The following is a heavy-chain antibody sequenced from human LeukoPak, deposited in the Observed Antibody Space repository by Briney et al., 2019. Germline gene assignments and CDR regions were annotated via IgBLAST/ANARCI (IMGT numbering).Heavy chain of an antibody. J-gene: IGHJ6*03. CDR2: ISGSGGST. V-gene: IGHV3-23*01. D-gene: IGHD3-3*01. CDR3: AKDSNLDYDSYYMDV. CDR1: GFTFSSYA. Sequence: GGSLRLSCAASGFTFSSYAMSWVRQAPGKGLEWVSAISGSGGSTYYADSVKGRFTISRDNSKNTLYLQMNSLRVEDTAVYYCAKDSNLDYDSYYMDVWGKGTTVTVSS.